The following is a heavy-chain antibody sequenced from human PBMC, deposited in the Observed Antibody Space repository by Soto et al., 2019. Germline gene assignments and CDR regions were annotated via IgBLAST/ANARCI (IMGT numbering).Heavy chain of an antibody. CDR1: GGAFGRYS. CDR3: ARGDDITAVTIFEY. CDR2: VIPVFNTS. V-gene: IGHV1-69*01. D-gene: IGHD4-17*01. Sequence: QVQLEQSGPEVKRPGTSVKVSCKASGGAFGRYSVSWVRQAPGQGPEWIGGVIPVFNTSNYSLKFQGRVAIFADLSTNTVFMELRSLRSEDSALYCCARGDDITAVTIFEYWGQGTLVNVSS. J-gene: IGHJ4*02.